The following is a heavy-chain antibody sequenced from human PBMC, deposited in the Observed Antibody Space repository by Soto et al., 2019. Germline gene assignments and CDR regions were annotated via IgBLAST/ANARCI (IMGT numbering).Heavy chain of an antibody. Sequence: DVQLLESGGGLVQPGGSLRLSCAASGFTLRNYAMAWVRQAPGKGLEWVSTIGGGGDSTYYADSVKGRFTISRDNSKNTLYRQMNSLRAEDTAVYYCAKDRIDPRTDCSSTSCLGWFDPWGQGTLVTVSA. D-gene: IGHD2-2*01. V-gene: IGHV3-23*01. CDR2: IGGGGDST. J-gene: IGHJ5*02. CDR3: AKDRIDPRTDCSSTSCLGWFDP. CDR1: GFTLRNYA.